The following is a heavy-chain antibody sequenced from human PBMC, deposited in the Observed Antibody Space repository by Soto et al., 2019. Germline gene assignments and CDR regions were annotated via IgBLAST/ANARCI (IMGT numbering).Heavy chain of an antibody. Sequence: ASVKVSCKASGYTFTSYAMHWVRQAPGQRLEWMGWINAGNGNTKYSQKFQGRVTITRDTSASTAYMELSSLRSEDTAVYYCARDWEPQVLRYFDGPPDGIDVWGDGTTVPFYS. V-gene: IGHV1-3*01. D-gene: IGHD3-9*01. J-gene: IGHJ6*04. CDR2: INAGNGNT. CDR1: GYTFTSYA. CDR3: ARDWEPQVLRYFDGPPDGIDV.